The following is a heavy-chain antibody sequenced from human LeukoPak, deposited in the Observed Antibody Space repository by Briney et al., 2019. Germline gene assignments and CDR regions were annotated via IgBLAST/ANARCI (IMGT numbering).Heavy chain of an antibody. V-gene: IGHV3-7*01. CDR1: GFTISTYW. Sequence: QSGGSLRLSCAAAGFTISTYWMSWVRQAPGKGLEWVANIKQDGSAKYYVDSVMGRFTISRDNAKNSLYLRMNSLRAEDTAVYYCAIPAQTDYWGQGTLVTVSS. CDR3: AIPAQTDY. CDR2: IKQDGSAK. D-gene: IGHD2-2*01. J-gene: IGHJ4*02.